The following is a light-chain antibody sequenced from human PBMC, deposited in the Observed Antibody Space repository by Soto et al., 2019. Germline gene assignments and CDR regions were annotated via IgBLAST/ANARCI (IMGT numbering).Light chain of an antibody. J-gene: IGLJ2*01. CDR2: DNN. CDR1: HSNIGNNF. V-gene: IGLV1-51*01. Sequence: QSVLTQSPSVSAAPGQTVTISCSGSHSNIGNNFVSWYQHLPGTAPKLLIYDNNKRPSGIPDRFSGSKSGTSATLGITGLQTGDEAEYYCGTWDYSLTAVVFGGGTKLTVL. CDR3: GTWDYSLTAVV.